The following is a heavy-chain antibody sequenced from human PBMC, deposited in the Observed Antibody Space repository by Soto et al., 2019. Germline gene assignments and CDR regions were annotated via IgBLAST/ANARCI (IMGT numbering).Heavy chain of an antibody. D-gene: IGHD2-2*01. V-gene: IGHV4-34*01. CDR2: IDHSGSS. CDR1: GATFSGYS. CDR3: ERKRMFYCRTTRRFEPIGLLGLDF. J-gene: IGHJ6*04. Sequence: ASETLSLTCTVYGATFSGYSWSWIRQSPGKGLEWIGEIDHSGSSNYNPSLKSRVILSVDTTKNQFSVKVTSVTAADSAVYYCERKRMFYCRTTRRFEPIGLLGLDFWGEGNTVTVPQ.